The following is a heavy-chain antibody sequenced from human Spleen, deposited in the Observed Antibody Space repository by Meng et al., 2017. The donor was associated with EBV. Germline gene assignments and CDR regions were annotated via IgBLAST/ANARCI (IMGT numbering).Heavy chain of an antibody. CDR1: GDSISSFYY. Sequence: LRPRESGPGQVKPSGTLSLTCTVSGDSISSFYYWGWIRQPPGRGLEWIGSVHYTGSTYYSPSLKSRVTVSVDTSKNQFSLRLTSVTAADTAVYYCARPFPSWQSPRLDPFGAWGQGTLVTVSS. J-gene: IGHJ5*02. V-gene: IGHV4-39*01. D-gene: IGHD6-19*01. CDR2: VHYTGST. CDR3: ARPFPSWQSPRLDPFGA.